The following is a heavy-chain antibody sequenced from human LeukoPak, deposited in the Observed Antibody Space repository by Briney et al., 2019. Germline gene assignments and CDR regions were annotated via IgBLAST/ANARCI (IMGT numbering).Heavy chain of an antibody. CDR2: INHSGST. V-gene: IGHV4-34*01. J-gene: IGHJ3*02. CDR3: ARDVYYYDSSGYYPIDAFDI. D-gene: IGHD3-22*01. CDR1: GGSFSGYY. Sequence: SETLSLTCAVYGGSFSGYYWSWIRQPPGKGLEWIGEINHSGSTNYNPSLTSRVTMSVDTSKNQFSLKLSSVTAADTAVYYCARDVYYYDSSGYYPIDAFDIWGQGTMVTVSS.